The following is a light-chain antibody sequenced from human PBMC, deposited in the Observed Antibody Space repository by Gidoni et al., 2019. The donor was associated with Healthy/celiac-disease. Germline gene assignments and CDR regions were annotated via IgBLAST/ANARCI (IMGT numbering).Light chain of an antibody. Sequence: DIQITQSPSPLSASVGDRVTITCRASQSISSWLAWYQQKPGKAPKLLIYKASSLESGVPSRFSGSGSGTEFTLTISRLQPDDFATYYCQQYNSYPWTFGQGTKVEIK. CDR3: QQYNSYPWT. CDR2: KAS. CDR1: QSISSW. J-gene: IGKJ1*01. V-gene: IGKV1-5*03.